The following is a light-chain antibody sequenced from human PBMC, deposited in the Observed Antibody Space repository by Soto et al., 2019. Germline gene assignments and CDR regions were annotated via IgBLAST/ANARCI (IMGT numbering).Light chain of an antibody. V-gene: IGKV1-39*01. Sequence: DIQRTQSPSSLSASVGDRVTITCRASQTINAYLNWYQQKPGKAPKLLIYAASSLQSGVPSRFSGSGSGTDFTLTISSLQPEDFATYYCQESYRTPRTFGQGTRLEI. J-gene: IGKJ2*01. CDR1: QTINAY. CDR2: AAS. CDR3: QESYRTPRT.